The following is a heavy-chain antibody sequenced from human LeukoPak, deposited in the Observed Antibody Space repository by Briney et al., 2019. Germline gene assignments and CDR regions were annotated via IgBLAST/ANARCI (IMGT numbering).Heavy chain of an antibody. CDR3: ARDYYYDSSGYYPDAFDI. Sequence: NPSETLSLTCTVSGGSISSYYWSWIRQPPGKGLEWIGYIYYSGSTNYNPSLKSRVTISVDTSKNQFSLKLSSVTAADTAVYYCARDYYYDSSGYYPDAFDIWGQGTMVTVSS. V-gene: IGHV4-59*08. CDR1: GGSISSYY. D-gene: IGHD3-22*01. CDR2: IYYSGST. J-gene: IGHJ3*02.